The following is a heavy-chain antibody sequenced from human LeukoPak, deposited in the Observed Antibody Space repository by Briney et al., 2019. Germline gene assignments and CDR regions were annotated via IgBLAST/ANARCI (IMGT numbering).Heavy chain of an antibody. CDR3: AKAHSISWPYAFDS. D-gene: IGHD6-13*01. J-gene: IGHJ4*02. CDR1: GFTFSNYA. V-gene: IGHV3-23*01. CDR2: ISGNGGRT. Sequence: PGGSLRLSCAASGFTFSNYAMAWDRQAPGKGLEWVSAISGNGGRTYSADSVQGRFTISRDNSKNTVYLQMDNLRAEDSAMYYCAKAHSISWPYAFDSWGQGTLVTVSS.